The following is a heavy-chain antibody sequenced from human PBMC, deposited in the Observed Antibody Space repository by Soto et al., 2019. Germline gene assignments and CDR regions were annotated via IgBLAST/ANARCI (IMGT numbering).Heavy chain of an antibody. CDR3: ARWVGGSMYDNSGKYDS. V-gene: IGHV3-30*03. J-gene: IGHJ5*01. CDR2: ISYDGSRT. CDR1: GFIFSGSG. D-gene: IGHD3-22*01. Sequence: QVQLVESGGGVVQPGRSLRLTCAASGFIFSGSGMHWVRQAPGKGREWVALISYDGSRTYYADSVRDRFTISRDNGQNTLYLQMNSLRAEDTAVYFCARWVGGSMYDNSGKYDSWGQGTLVIVSS.